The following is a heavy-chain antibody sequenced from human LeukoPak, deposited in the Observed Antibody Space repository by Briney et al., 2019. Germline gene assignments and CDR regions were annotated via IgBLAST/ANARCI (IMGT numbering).Heavy chain of an antibody. CDR1: GFTFSSYA. V-gene: IGHV3-30*04. Sequence: GGSLRLSCAASGFTFSSYAMHWVRQAPGKGLEWVAVISYDGSNKYYADSVKGRFTISRDNAKNSLYLQMNSLRAEDTAVYYCARGRSIPYWGQGTLVTVSS. J-gene: IGHJ4*02. D-gene: IGHD6-6*01. CDR2: ISYDGSNK. CDR3: ARGRSIPY.